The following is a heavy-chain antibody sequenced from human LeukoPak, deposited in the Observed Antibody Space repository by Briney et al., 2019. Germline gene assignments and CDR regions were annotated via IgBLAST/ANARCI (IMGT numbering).Heavy chain of an antibody. Sequence: GGSLRLSCAASGFTFTHYAMNWVRQAPGKGLEWVSTISGDGGSTYYAGSVKGRFTISRDNSKNTLYLQMNSLRAEDTAVYNCASTWMVRYYFDCWGQGTLVTVSS. CDR2: ISGDGGST. J-gene: IGHJ4*02. CDR1: GFTFTHYA. V-gene: IGHV3-23*01. CDR3: ASTWMVRYYFDC. D-gene: IGHD3-10*01.